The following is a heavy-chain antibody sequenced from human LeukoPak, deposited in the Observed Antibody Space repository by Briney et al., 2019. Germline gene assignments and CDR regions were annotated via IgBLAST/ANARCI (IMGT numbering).Heavy chain of an antibody. J-gene: IGHJ4*02. D-gene: IGHD5-18*01. CDR3: ARESRTGYSYGEQFDY. CDR2: INHSGRT. CDR1: GGSLSGSY. V-gene: IGHV4-34*01. Sequence: SETLSLTCAVYGGSLSGSYWSWIRQPPGKGLEWIGEINHSGRTNYNPSLKSRVTISVDTSKNQFSLRLSSVTAADTAMYYCARESRTGYSYGEQFDYWGQGALVTVSS.